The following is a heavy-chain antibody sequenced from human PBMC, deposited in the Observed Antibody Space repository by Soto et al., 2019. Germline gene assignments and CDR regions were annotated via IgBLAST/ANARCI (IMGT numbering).Heavy chain of an antibody. CDR2: ISASGATT. D-gene: IGHD2-21*02. V-gene: IGHV3-48*01. Sequence: EVQVVESGGGLVQPGESLRLSCEVSGFIFSDYNMNWVRQAPGKGLEWVSFISASGATTHYADSVKGRFTISRDNAKNSLSLQMNSLRAEDTAVYYCARGSYNSRTSIPWGLGALVTVSS. J-gene: IGHJ5*02. CDR3: ARGSYNSRTSIP. CDR1: GFIFSDYN.